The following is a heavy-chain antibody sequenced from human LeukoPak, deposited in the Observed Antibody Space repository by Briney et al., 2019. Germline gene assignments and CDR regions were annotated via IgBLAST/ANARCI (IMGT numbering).Heavy chain of an antibody. CDR1: GFTFNTYG. J-gene: IGHJ6*02. CDR2: LSFDGSIR. V-gene: IGHV3-30*18. D-gene: IGHD3-3*01. Sequence: GGSLRLSCADSGFTFNTYGIHWVRQAPGKGLDWVAVLSFDGSIRYYADSVKGRFTISRDNSKNTVYLEMNSLRAEDTAEDYFAKSISKSPVPGTYYDLLNGLYVSGPGTTVTVSS. CDR3: AKSISKSPVPGTYYDLLNGLYV.